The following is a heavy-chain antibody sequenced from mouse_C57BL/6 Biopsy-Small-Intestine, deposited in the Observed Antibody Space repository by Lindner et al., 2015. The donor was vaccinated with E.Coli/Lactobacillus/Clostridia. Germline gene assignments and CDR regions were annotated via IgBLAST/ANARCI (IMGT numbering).Heavy chain of an antibody. J-gene: IGHJ2*01. D-gene: IGHD2-1*01. Sequence: VQLQESGGGLVKPGGSLNLSCAASGFTFSDYGMHWVRQVPDKGLEWVASISSGSTTIYYGDTVKGRFTISRDNAKNTLFLQMTSLRSEDTAMYYCVMGNYGGDYFDYWGQGTTLTVSS. CDR3: VMGNYGGDYFDY. V-gene: IGHV5-17*01. CDR1: GFTFSDYG. CDR2: ISSGSTTI.